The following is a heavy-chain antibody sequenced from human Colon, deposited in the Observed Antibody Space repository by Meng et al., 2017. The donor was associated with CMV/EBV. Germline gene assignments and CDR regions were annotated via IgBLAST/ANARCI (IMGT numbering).Heavy chain of an antibody. V-gene: IGHV1-2*02. CDR1: GFTFTGHY. CDR3: ARVSVAPFDY. D-gene: IGHD6-19*01. J-gene: IGHJ4*02. CDR2: INPFNGGT. Sequence: ASVTVSCKTSGFTFTGHYIHWIRQAPGQGLEWMGWINPFNGGTNYAQKFQGRVTLTRDKSLNTAYMELDGLRSDDTAVYYCARVSVAPFDYWGQGTLVTVSS.